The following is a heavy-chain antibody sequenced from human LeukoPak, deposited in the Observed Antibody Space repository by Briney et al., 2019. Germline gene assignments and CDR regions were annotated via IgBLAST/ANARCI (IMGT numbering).Heavy chain of an antibody. CDR3: AGALLKGAVYYYYMDV. V-gene: IGHV3-53*01. CDR2: IYSGGGT. J-gene: IGHJ6*03. CDR1: GFTVSSNY. Sequence: PGGSLRLSCAASGFTVSSNYMSWVRQAPGKGLEWVSVIYSGGGTYYADSVKGRFTISRDNSKNTLYLQMNSLRAEDTAVYYCAGALLKGAVYYYYMDVWGKGTTVTVSS.